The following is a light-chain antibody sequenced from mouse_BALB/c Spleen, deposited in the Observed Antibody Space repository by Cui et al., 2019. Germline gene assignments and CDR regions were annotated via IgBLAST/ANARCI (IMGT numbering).Light chain of an antibody. Sequence: NIVLTQSPASLAVSLGQRATISCRASASVESYGSSLMHWYQQKPGQPPKLLIYLASNLESGVPIRFSGSGSRTDFTLTIDPVEADDAATYYCQQNNEDPFTFGSGTKLEIK. V-gene: IGKV3-10*01. CDR1: ASVESYGSSL. CDR2: LAS. CDR3: QQNNEDPFT. J-gene: IGKJ4*01.